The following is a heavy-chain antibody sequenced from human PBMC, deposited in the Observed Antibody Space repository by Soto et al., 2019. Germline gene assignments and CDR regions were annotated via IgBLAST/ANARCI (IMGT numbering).Heavy chain of an antibody. CDR1: GGSISSYY. D-gene: IGHD5-12*01. Sequence: SETLSLTCTVSGGSISSYYWHWIRQPPGKGLEWIGSIYYSGSTYYNPSFKSRVTISVDTSKNQFSLKLSSVTAADTAVFYFASVRRGGYDSLRYYYGMDVWGQGTTVTVSS. J-gene: IGHJ6*02. CDR3: ASVRRGGYDSLRYYYGMDV. CDR2: IYYSGST. V-gene: IGHV4-39*01.